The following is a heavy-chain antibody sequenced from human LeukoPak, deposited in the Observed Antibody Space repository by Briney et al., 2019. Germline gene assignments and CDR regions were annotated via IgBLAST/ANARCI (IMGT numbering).Heavy chain of an antibody. CDR2: IYYSGST. Sequence: SETLSLTCTVSGGSISSYYWSWIRQPPGKGLEWIGYIYYSGSTNYNPSLKSRVTISVDTSKNQFSLKLSSVTAADTAVYYCARDSSGYYYFDYWGQGTLVTVSS. CDR3: ARDSSGYYYFDY. CDR1: GGSISSYY. V-gene: IGHV4-59*01. J-gene: IGHJ4*02. D-gene: IGHD3-22*01.